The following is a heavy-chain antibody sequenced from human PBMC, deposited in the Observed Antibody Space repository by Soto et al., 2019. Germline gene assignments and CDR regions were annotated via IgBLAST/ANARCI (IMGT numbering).Heavy chain of an antibody. CDR1: GYTFTRYG. CDR3: AREEPPGYCSSTSCRRPSGYYGMDV. J-gene: IGHJ6*02. Sequence: ASVKVSCNASGYTFTRYGISWVRQSLGQGLEWLGWISAYNGYTKYAQKLEGRVTMTTDTSMSTAYMELRSLRSDDTAVYYCAREEPPGYCSSTSCRRPSGYYGMDVWGQGTTVTVSS. D-gene: IGHD2-2*01. V-gene: IGHV1-18*01. CDR2: ISAYNGYT.